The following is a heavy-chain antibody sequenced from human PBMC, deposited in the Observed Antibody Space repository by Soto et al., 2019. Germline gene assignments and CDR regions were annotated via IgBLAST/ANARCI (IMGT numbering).Heavy chain of an antibody. D-gene: IGHD1-26*01. J-gene: IGHJ6*02. CDR3: TTDWEVGATRVSRYYGMDV. CDR1: GFTFSNAW. V-gene: IGHV3-15*07. CDR2: IKSKTEGGTT. Sequence: GGSLRLSCAASGFTFSNAWMNWVRQAPGKGLEWVGRIKSKTEGGTTDYSAPVKGRFTISGDDSKNTLYLQMNSLKTEDTAVYYCTTDWEVGATRVSRYYGMDVWGQGTTVTVSS.